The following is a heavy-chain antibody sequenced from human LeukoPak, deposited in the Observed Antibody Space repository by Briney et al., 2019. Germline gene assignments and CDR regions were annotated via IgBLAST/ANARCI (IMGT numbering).Heavy chain of an antibody. D-gene: IGHD3-3*01. Sequence: GGSLRLSCAASGFTFSSYAMHWVRQAPGKGLEYVSAISSNGGSTYYANSVKGRFTISRDNSKNTLYLQMGSLRAEDMAVYYCARIRFREYYFDYWGQGTLVTVSS. V-gene: IGHV3-64*01. J-gene: IGHJ4*02. CDR3: ARIRFREYYFDY. CDR2: ISSNGGST. CDR1: GFTFSSYA.